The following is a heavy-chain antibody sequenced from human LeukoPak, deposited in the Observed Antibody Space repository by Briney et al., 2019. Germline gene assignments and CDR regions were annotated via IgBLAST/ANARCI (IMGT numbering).Heavy chain of an antibody. CDR1: GGSISSYY. J-gene: IGHJ5*02. V-gene: IGHV4-59*01. D-gene: IGHD1-1*01. CDR2: IYYSGST. Sequence: SETLSLTCTVSGGSISSYYWSWIRQPPGKGLEWIGYIYYSGSTNYNPSLKSRVTISVDTSKNQFSLKLSSVTAADTAVYYCARSTGTTYWFDPWGQGTLVTASS. CDR3: ARSTGTTYWFDP.